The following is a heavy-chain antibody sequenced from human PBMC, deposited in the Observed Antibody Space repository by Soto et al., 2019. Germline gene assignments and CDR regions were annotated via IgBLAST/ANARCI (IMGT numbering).Heavy chain of an antibody. J-gene: IGHJ5*02. Sequence: ASVKVSCKASGYTFTSYGISWVRQAPGQGLEWMGWISAYNGNTNYAQKLQGRVTMTTDTSTSTAYMELRSLRSDDTAVCYCARTRIAAAVGWFDPWGQGTLVTVSS. CDR1: GYTFTSYG. CDR3: ARTRIAAAVGWFDP. CDR2: ISAYNGNT. V-gene: IGHV1-18*01. D-gene: IGHD6-13*01.